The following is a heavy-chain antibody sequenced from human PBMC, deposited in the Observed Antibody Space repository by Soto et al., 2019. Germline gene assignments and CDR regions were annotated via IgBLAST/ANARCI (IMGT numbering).Heavy chain of an antibody. J-gene: IGHJ4*02. V-gene: IGHV3-30-3*01. D-gene: IGHD1-1*01. Sequence: QVQLVESGGGVVQPGRSLRLSCAASGFTFINYAMHWVRQAPGKGLEWVAVIAYDGSNKYYADSVKGRFTISRDNSKNTLYLQMNSLRAEDPAVYYCARGKNGYYFDYWSQGTPVTVSS. CDR1: GFTFINYA. CDR2: IAYDGSNK. CDR3: ARGKNGYYFDY.